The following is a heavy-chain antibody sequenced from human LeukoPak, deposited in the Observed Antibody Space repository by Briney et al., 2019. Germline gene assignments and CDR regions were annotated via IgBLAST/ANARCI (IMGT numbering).Heavy chain of an antibody. CDR2: ISSSGTTI. CDR1: GFTFSSYE. V-gene: IGHV3-48*03. Sequence: PGGSLRLSCAASGFTFSSYEMSWVRQAPGKGLEWVSYISSSGTTIYYADSVRGRFTISRDNAKNPLYLQMNSLRADDTAVYYCATGSYGDYFFDFWGQGTLVTVSS. J-gene: IGHJ4*02. CDR3: ATGSYGDYFFDF. D-gene: IGHD4-17*01.